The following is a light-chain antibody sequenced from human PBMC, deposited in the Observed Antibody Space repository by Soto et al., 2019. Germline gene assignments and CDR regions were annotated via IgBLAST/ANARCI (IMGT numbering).Light chain of an antibody. J-gene: IGLJ1*01. V-gene: IGLV2-14*01. CDR2: EVS. Sequence: QSVLTKPASVSGSPGQSITISCTGTSSDVGGYNYVSWYQQHPGKAPKLMIYEVSNRPSGVSNRFSGSKSGNTASLTISGLQAEDEADYYCSSYTSFYVFGTGTKVTVL. CDR1: SSDVGGYNY. CDR3: SSYTSFYV.